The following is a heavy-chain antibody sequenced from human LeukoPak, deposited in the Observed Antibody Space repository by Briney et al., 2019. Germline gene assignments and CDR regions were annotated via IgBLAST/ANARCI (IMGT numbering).Heavy chain of an antibody. CDR1: GGSISSGDYY. D-gene: IGHD3-10*01. CDR2: IYYSGST. V-gene: IGHV4-30-4*01. Sequence: PSETLSLTCTVSGGSISSGDYYWSWIRQPPGKGLEWIGYIYYSGSTYYNPSLKSRVTISVDTSKSQFSLKLSSVTAADTAVYYCARRGFYYYMDVWGKGTTVTVSS. J-gene: IGHJ6*03. CDR3: ARRGFYYYMDV.